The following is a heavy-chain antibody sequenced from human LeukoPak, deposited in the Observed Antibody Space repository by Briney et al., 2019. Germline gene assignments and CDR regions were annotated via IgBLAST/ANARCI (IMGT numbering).Heavy chain of an antibody. V-gene: IGHV1-8*03. Sequence: ASVKVSCKASGYTFTSYDINWVRQATGQGLEWMGWMNPNSGNTGYAQKFQGRVTITRNTSISTAYMELSSLRSEDTAVYYCARGPIAARYNWFDPWGQGTLVTVSS. CDR2: MNPNSGNT. D-gene: IGHD6-6*01. J-gene: IGHJ5*02. CDR1: GYTFTSYD. CDR3: ARGPIAARYNWFDP.